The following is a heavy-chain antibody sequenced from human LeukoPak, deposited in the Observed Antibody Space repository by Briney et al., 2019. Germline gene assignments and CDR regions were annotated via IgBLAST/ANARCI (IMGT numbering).Heavy chain of an antibody. J-gene: IGHJ5*02. Sequence: GESLKISCKGSGYSFTSYWDGWVRQMPGKGLEWMGIIYPGDSDTRYSPSFEGQVTISADKSISTAYLQWSSLKASDTAMYYCARSNAAAGTRGWFDPWGQGTLVTVSS. V-gene: IGHV5-51*01. CDR1: GYSFTSYW. CDR3: ARSNAAAGTRGWFDP. D-gene: IGHD6-13*01. CDR2: IYPGDSDT.